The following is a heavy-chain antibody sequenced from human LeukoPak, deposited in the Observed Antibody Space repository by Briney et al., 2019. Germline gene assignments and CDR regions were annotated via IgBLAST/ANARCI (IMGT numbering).Heavy chain of an antibody. J-gene: IGHJ4*02. Sequence: GGSLRLSCVASGFALSDSWMHWVRQTPGKGLVWVSHISPDGTVTNYADFVKGRFTISRDNSKNTLYLQMNSLRAEDTAVYYCAKRFGESYGHFDYWGQGTLVTVSS. CDR2: ISPDGTVT. CDR1: GFALSDSW. V-gene: IGHV3-74*01. D-gene: IGHD1-26*01. CDR3: AKRFGESYGHFDY.